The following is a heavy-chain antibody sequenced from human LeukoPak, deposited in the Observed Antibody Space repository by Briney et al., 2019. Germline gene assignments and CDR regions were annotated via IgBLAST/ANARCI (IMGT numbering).Heavy chain of an antibody. CDR2: FDPEDGET. D-gene: IGHD6-19*01. J-gene: IGHJ4*02. CDR3: ATDPRRSIAVAGRNFDY. Sequence: ASVKVSCKVSGYTLTELSMHWVRQAPGKGLEWMGGFDPEDGETIYALKFQGRVTMTEDTSTDTAYMELSSLRSEDTAVYYCATDPRRSIAVAGRNFDYWGQGTLVTVSS. CDR1: GYTLTELS. V-gene: IGHV1-24*01.